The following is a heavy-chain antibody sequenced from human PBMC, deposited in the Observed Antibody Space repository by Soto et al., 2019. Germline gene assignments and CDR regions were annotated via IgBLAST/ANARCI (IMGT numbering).Heavy chain of an antibody. CDR2: VSGSGTKT. D-gene: IGHD1-1*01. V-gene: IGHV3-23*01. J-gene: IGHJ2*01. Sequence: GESLRLSCAASGFTSSNYAMSWVRQAPGKGLEWVSAVSGSGTKTYYADSVKGRFTISRDNSKNTVYLQMNSQRAEDSAVYYCARGWDWNDGDPYWYFDLWGRGTLVTVSS. CDR3: ARGWDWNDGDPYWYFDL. CDR1: GFTSSNYA.